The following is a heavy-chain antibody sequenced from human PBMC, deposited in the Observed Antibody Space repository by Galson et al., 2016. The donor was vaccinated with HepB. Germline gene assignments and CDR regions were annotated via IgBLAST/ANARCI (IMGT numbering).Heavy chain of an antibody. CDR2: INIDGNSI. J-gene: IGHJ4*02. V-gene: IGHV3-74*01. CDR1: GFTFTNYD. Sequence: SLRLSCAAPGFTFTNYDIHWVRQAPGTGLVWVSRINIDGNSITYADSVKGRFAISRDNAKNAVHLQMNSLRAEDTAVYYCTRDYYGSLDHWGQGTLVTVSS. CDR3: TRDYYGSLDH. D-gene: IGHD3-10*01.